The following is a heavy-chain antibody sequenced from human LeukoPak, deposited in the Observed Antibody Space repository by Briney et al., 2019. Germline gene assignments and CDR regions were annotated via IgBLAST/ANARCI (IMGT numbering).Heavy chain of an antibody. CDR3: ARGLDYYSSGYYSSGWFDP. CDR1: GGSFSGYY. D-gene: IGHD3-22*01. J-gene: IGHJ5*02. V-gene: IGHV4-34*01. Sequence: SETLSLTCAVYGGSFSGYYWSWIRHPPGKGLEWIGEINHSGSTNYNPPLKSRVTISVDTSKNQFSKKLSSLTVADTAVYYCARGLDYYSSGYYSSGWFDPWGQGTLVTVSS. CDR2: INHSGST.